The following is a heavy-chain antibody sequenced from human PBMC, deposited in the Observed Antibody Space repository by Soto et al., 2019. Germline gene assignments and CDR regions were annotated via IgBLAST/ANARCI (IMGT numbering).Heavy chain of an antibody. CDR1: GFTFSSYA. CDR3: AKPGYSGYVVLTVDY. Sequence: PGGSLRLSCAAPGFTFSSYAMSWVRQAPGKGLEWVSAISGSGGSTYYADSVKGRFTISRDNSKNTLYLQMNSLRAEDTAVYYCAKPGYSGYVVLTVDYYGQATLVTISS. J-gene: IGHJ4*02. V-gene: IGHV3-23*01. D-gene: IGHD5-12*01. CDR2: ISGSGGST.